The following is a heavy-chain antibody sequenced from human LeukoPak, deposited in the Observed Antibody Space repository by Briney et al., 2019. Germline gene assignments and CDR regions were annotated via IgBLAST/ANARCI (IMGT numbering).Heavy chain of an antibody. J-gene: IGHJ4*02. CDR1: GGSISSGSYY. V-gene: IGHV4-61*02. D-gene: IGHD3-10*01. CDR3: ASMVRVLFPAYFDY. CDR2: IYTSGST. Sequence: SSETLSLTCTVSGGSISSGSYYWSWIQQPAGKGLEWIGRIYTSGSTNYNPSLKSRVTISVDKSKNQFSLKLSSVTAADTAVYYCASMVRVLFPAYFDYWGQGTLVTVSS.